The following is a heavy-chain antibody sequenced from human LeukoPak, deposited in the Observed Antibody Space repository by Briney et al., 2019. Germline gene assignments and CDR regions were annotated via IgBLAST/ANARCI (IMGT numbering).Heavy chain of an antibody. CDR2: INPNSGGT. Sequence: GAPVKVSCKASGYTFTGYYMHWVRQAPGQGLEWMGRINPNSGGTNYAQKFQGRVTMTRDTSISTAYMELSRLRSDDTAVYYCARDLGQATLSDYWGQGTLVTVSS. J-gene: IGHJ4*02. D-gene: IGHD1-26*01. V-gene: IGHV1-2*06. CDR3: ARDLGQATLSDY. CDR1: GYTFTGYY.